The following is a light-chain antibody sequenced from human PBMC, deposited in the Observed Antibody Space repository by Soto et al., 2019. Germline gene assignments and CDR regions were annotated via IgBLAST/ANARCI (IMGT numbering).Light chain of an antibody. CDR1: QGISSW. CDR2: KAS. V-gene: IGKV1-5*03. J-gene: IGKJ2*01. Sequence: DIQMTQSPSSVSASVGDRVTITCRASQGISSWLAWYQQKPGKAPKLLIYKASTLESGVPSRFSGSRSGTEFTLTVSSLQPDDFATYYCQQYNDSFPYTFGQGTKVDIK. CDR3: QQYNDSFPYT.